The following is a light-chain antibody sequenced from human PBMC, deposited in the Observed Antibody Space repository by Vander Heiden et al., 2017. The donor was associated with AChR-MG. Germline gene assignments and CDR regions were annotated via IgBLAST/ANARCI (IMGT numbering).Light chain of an antibody. CDR2: DVS. Sequence: QSALTQPRSVSGSPGQSVTIPCTGTGSNVGGYNYVSWYQQHPGKAPKLIIYDVSKRPSGVPDRFSGSKSGNTASLTISGLQAEDEADYSCCSYAGTYTWVFGGGTKLTVL. CDR3: CSYAGTYTWV. V-gene: IGLV2-11*01. J-gene: IGLJ3*02. CDR1: GSNVGGYNY.